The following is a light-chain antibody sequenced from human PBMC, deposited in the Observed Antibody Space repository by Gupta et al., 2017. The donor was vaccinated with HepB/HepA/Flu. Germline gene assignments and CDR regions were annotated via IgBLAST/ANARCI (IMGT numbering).Light chain of an antibody. Sequence: DIQLTQSPSFLSASVGDRVTITCRASQGISSYLAWYQQKPGKAPKLLIYAASTLQSGVPSWFSGSGSGTEFTLTISSLQPEDFATYYCQQRTTFGPGTKVDIK. V-gene: IGKV1-9*01. CDR1: QGISSY. CDR2: AAS. CDR3: QQRTT. J-gene: IGKJ3*01.